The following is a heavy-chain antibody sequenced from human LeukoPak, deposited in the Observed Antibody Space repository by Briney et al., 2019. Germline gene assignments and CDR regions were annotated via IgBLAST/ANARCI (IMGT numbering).Heavy chain of an antibody. CDR1: TYTFTGYY. J-gene: IGHJ6*02. CDR3: ARSNNCTYGVCSVVSIYYGMDF. D-gene: IGHD2-8*01. CDR2: INPITGAT. Sequence: ASVKVSCKASTYTFTGYYMHWVRQAPGQGLEWMGWINPITGATNYAQKFQGRVTMTRDTSISTVYMELTRLESDDTAVYYCARSNNCTYGVCSVVSIYYGMDFWGQGTTVTVSS. V-gene: IGHV1-2*02.